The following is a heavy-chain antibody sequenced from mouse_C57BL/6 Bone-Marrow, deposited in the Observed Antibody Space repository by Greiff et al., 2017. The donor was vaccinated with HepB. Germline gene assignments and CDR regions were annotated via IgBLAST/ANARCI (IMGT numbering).Heavy chain of an antibody. J-gene: IGHJ3*01. D-gene: IGHD1-1*01. CDR1: GFTFSNYW. CDR3: TGGDGSGPFAY. V-gene: IGHV6-3*01. Sequence: EVMLVESGGGLVQPGGSMKLSCVASGFTFSNYWMNWVRQSPEKGLEWVAQIRLKSDNYATHYAESVKGRFTISRDDSKSSVYLQMNNLRAEDTGIYYCTGGDGSGPFAYWGQGTLVTVSA. CDR2: IRLKSDNYAT.